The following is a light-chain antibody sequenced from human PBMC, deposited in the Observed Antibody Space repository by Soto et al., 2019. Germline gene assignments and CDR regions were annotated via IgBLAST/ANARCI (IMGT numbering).Light chain of an antibody. CDR2: LGY. CDR1: QSLLHSNRYTY. Sequence: DIVMTQSPLSLPVTPGEPASISCRSSQSLLHSNRYTYLDWYLQKPGQSPQLLIYLGYNRASGVPDRFSGSGSGTDFTLKISRVEAEDVGIYYCMQRLQTPCSFGQGTKLESK. J-gene: IGKJ2*04. CDR3: MQRLQTPCS. V-gene: IGKV2-28*01.